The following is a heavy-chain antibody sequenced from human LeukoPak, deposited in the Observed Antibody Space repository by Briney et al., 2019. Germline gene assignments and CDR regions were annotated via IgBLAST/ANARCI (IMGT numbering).Heavy chain of an antibody. V-gene: IGHV4-34*01. CDR1: GGSISGYY. CDR3: ARGNILSGYCFDF. J-gene: IGHJ4*02. Sequence: SETLSLTCAVYGGSISGYYWSWIRQPPGKGLEWVGEIHYTGGTSYNPSLKSRATISTDTSKNQLSLKLGSVTAADTAVYYCARGNILSGYCFDFWGQGALVTVSS. D-gene: IGHD3-9*01. CDR2: IHYTGGT.